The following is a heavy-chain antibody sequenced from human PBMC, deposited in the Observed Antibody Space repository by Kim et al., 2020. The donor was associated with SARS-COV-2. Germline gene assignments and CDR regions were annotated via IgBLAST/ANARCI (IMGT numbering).Heavy chain of an antibody. CDR2: GSSI. CDR3: VREPNY. Sequence: GSSIKHADSGSGRFTISRDTAKRSLSLQMNSLTPEDTAVYYCVREPNYWGQGTLVTVSS. J-gene: IGHJ4*02. V-gene: IGHV3-11*01.